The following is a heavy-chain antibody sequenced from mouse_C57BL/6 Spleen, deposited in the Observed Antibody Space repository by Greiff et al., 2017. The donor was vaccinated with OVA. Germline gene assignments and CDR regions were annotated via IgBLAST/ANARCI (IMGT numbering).Heavy chain of an antibody. CDR3: TGGYRAFFFAY. D-gene: IGHD3-1*01. Sequence: EVQGVESGGGLVQPGGSMKLSCVASGFTFSNYWMNWVRQSPEKGLEWVAQIRLKSDNYATHYAESVKGRFTISRDDSKSSVYLQMNNLRAEDTGIYYCTGGYRAFFFAYWGQGTLVTVSA. CDR2: IRLKSDNYAT. CDR1: GFTFSNYW. J-gene: IGHJ3*01. V-gene: IGHV6-3*01.